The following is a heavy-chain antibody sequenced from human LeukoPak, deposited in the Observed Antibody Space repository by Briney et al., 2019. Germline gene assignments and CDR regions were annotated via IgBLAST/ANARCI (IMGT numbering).Heavy chain of an antibody. CDR1: GYTFTDYY. V-gene: IGHV1-2*02. CDR3: ARRYCSSTSCDYFDY. J-gene: IGHJ4*02. Sequence: GSVKVSCKASGYTFTDYYMHWVRQAPGQGLEWMGWINVNRGGTNYAQRFQGRVTMTRDTSITTAYMELSRLESDDTAVYYCARRYCSSTSCDYFDYWGQGTLVTVSS. D-gene: IGHD2-2*01. CDR2: INVNRGGT.